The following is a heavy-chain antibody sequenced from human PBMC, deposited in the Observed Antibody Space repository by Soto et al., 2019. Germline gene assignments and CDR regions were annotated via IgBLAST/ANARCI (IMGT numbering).Heavy chain of an antibody. CDR1: GYTFTSYG. D-gene: IGHD3-9*01. J-gene: IGHJ6*04. CDR3: ARTYYDILTGLGLDV. CDR2: ISAYNGNT. Sequence: ASVKVSCTASGYTFTSYGISWVRQAPGQGLEWMGWISAYNGNTNYAQKLQGRVTMTTDASTSTAYMELRSLRSDDTAVYYCARTYYDILTGLGLDVWGKGTTVTVSS. V-gene: IGHV1-18*01.